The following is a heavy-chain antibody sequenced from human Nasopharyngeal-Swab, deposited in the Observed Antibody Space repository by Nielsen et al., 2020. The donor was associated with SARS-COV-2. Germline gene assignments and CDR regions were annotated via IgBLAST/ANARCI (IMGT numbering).Heavy chain of an antibody. J-gene: IGHJ4*02. D-gene: IGHD3-3*01. Sequence: GGSLRLSCAASGFTFSSYAMSWVRQAPGKGLEWVSVIYSGGSSTYCADSVKGRFTISRDNSKNTLYLQMNSLRAEDTAVYYCAKDREYYDFWSGYSPLPIFDYWGQGTLVTVSS. CDR2: IYSGGSST. V-gene: IGHV3-23*03. CDR1: GFTFSSYA. CDR3: AKDREYYDFWSGYSPLPIFDY.